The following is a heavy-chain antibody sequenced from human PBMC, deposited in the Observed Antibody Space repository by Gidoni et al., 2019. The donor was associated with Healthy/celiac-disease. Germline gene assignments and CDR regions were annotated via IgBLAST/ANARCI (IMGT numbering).Heavy chain of an antibody. CDR1: GSHIRSYG. D-gene: IGHD3-9*01. CDR3: ARDERPLMTGYYGMDV. V-gene: IGHV3-33*01. J-gene: IGHJ6*02. Sequence: QVQLVESGGGVGQPGRSVRRSWAASGSHIRSYGMHWVRQAPGKGLEWVAVILYDGSNKYYADSVKGRFTISRDNSKNTLYLQMNSLRAEDTAVYYCARDERPLMTGYYGMDVWGQGTTVTVSS. CDR2: ILYDGSNK.